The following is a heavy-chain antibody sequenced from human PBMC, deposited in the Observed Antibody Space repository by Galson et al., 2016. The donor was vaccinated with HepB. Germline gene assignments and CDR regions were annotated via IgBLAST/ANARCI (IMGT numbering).Heavy chain of an antibody. D-gene: IGHD3-9*01. CDR1: GGSITSGNYY. V-gene: IGHV4-39*01. CDR2: IYHSGIT. Sequence: SETLSLTCTVSGGSITSGNYYWAWIRQPPGKGLEWIGTIYHSGITYYNPSLKSRVTVSVDTSKNQFSLKMNSVTAADTAVYYCARGKYITETGYFFDFWGQGTLVTVSS. CDR3: ARGKYITETGYFFDF. J-gene: IGHJ4*02.